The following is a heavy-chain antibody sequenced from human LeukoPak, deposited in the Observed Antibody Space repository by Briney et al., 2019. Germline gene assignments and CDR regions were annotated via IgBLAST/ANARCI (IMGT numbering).Heavy chain of an antibody. D-gene: IGHD5-18*01. CDR1: GGSFSGYY. V-gene: IGHV4-34*01. CDR2: INHSGST. CDR3: ARAHVDTAMAGYYYYGMDV. Sequence: SETLSLTCAVYGGSFSGYYWSWIRQPPGKGLEWIGEINHSGSTNYNPSLKSRVTISVDTSKNQFSLKLSSVTAADTAVYYCARAHVDTAMAGYYYYGMDVWGQGTTVTASS. J-gene: IGHJ6*02.